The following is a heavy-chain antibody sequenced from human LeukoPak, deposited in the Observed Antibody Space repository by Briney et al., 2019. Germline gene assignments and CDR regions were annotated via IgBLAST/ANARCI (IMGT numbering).Heavy chain of an antibody. V-gene: IGHV3-74*01. J-gene: IGHJ3*01. CDR1: GFTFSSYW. CDR3: ARDTREQGGFDV. CDR2: INGDGSST. Sequence: GGSLRLSCAASGFTFSSYWMHWVRQAPGKGLVWVTRINGDGSSTSYADSVKGRFTISRDNAKNTLYLQMNSLRAEDTAVYYCARDTREQGGFDVWGQGTMVTVSP. D-gene: IGHD1/OR15-1a*01.